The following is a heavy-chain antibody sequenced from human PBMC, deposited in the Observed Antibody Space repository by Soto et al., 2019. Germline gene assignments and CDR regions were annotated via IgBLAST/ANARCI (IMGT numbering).Heavy chain of an antibody. CDR3: AREVPRYSSSWDNDAFDI. V-gene: IGHV1-2*04. CDR1: GYTFTGYY. Sequence: ASVKVSCKASGYTFTGYYMHWVRQAPGQGLEWMGWINPNSGGTNYAQKFQGWVTMTRDTSISTAYMELSRLRSDDTAVYYCAREVPRYSSSWDNDAFDIWGQGTMVTVS. J-gene: IGHJ3*02. D-gene: IGHD6-13*01. CDR2: INPNSGGT.